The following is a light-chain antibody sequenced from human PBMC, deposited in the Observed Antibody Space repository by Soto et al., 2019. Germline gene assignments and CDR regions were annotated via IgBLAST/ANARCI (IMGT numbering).Light chain of an antibody. CDR1: QSLLHSNGDSY. J-gene: IGKJ1*01. CDR3: MQGLQSPT. CDR2: LSS. Sequence: DTVMTQSPLSLTVTPGEPASISCRSSQSLLHSNGDSYLDWYLQKPGQSPQLLIYLSSNRGGGVPERLSGSGAGTDFTLKISTVEAEDVGVYYCMQGLQSPTFGQGTRVEIK. V-gene: IGKV2-28*01.